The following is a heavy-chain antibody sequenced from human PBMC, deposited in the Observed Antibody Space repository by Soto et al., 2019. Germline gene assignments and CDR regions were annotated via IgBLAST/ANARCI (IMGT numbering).Heavy chain of an antibody. V-gene: IGHV3-30*18. D-gene: IGHD2-21*01. J-gene: IGHJ6*02. Sequence: SGGSLRLSCAASGFTFSSYGMHWVRQAPGKGLEWVAVISYDGSNKYYADSVKGRFTISRDNSKNTLYLQMNSLRAEDTAVYYCAKTGGIPAPLYGMDVWGQGTTVTVSS. CDR2: ISYDGSNK. CDR1: GFTFSSYG. CDR3: AKTGGIPAPLYGMDV.